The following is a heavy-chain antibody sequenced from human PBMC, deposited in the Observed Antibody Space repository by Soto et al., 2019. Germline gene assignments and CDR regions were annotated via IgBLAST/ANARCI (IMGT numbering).Heavy chain of an antibody. V-gene: IGHV1-3*01. CDR3: ARGERYYYDSSGYFGFDY. CDR1: GYTFTNYA. J-gene: IGHJ4*02. D-gene: IGHD3-22*01. Sequence: ASVKVSCKASGYTFTNYAIHWVRQAPGQRLEWMGWINAGNGNTKYSQKFQGRVTITRDTSASTAYMELSSLRSEDTAVYYCARGERYYYDSSGYFGFDYWGQGTLVPVS. CDR2: INAGNGNT.